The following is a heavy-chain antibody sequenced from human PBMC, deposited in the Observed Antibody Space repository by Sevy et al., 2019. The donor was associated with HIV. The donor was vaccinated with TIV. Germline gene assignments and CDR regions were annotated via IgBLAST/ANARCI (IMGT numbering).Heavy chain of an antibody. CDR2: INQDGSET. CDR1: GFTFSSYW. J-gene: IGHJ4*02. Sequence: GGSLRLSCAASGFTFSSYWMSWVRQAPGKWLEWVATINQDGSETFYVDSVKGRFTISRHNPRKSLYLQMNSLSAEDTAVYYCARLFYGSADYWGQGTLVTVSS. CDR3: ARLFYGSADY. D-gene: IGHD3-10*01. V-gene: IGHV3-7*01.